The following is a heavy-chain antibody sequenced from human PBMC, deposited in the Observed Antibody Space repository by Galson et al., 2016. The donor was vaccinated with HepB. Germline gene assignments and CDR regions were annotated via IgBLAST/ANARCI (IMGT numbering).Heavy chain of an antibody. CDR3: ARDRDWNLDF. Sequence: ASGYTFTTYGISWVRQTPGHGLEWMGWISTNSGNTNYAQILQGRVTMTTDTSTRTAYMELRSLRSDDTAIYYCARDRDWNLDFWGQGTLVTVSS. J-gene: IGHJ4*02. V-gene: IGHV1-18*04. CDR2: ISTNSGNT. CDR1: GYTFTTYG. D-gene: IGHD1-1*01.